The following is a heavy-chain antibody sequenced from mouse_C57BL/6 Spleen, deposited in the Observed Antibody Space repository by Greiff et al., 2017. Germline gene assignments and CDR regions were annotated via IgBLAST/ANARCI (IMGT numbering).Heavy chain of an antibody. CDR1: GFTFSSYA. V-gene: IGHV5-4*03. CDR2: ISDGGSYT. D-gene: IGHD4-1*01. Sequence: EVMLVESGGGLVKPGGSLKLSCAASGFTFSSYAMSWVRQTPEKRLEWVATISDGGSYTYYPDNVKGRFTISRDNAKNNLYLQMSHLKSEDTAMXYCARAKLGYWYFDVWGTGTTVTVSS. J-gene: IGHJ1*03. CDR3: ARAKLGYWYFDV.